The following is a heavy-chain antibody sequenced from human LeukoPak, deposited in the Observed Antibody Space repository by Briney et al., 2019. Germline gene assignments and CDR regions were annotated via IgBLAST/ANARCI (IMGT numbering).Heavy chain of an antibody. D-gene: IGHD5-24*01. V-gene: IGHV1-69*05. CDR2: IIPIFGTA. CDR1: VGTFSSYA. CDR3: ASASPGRDGYNYWFDP. J-gene: IGHJ5*02. Sequence: ASVKVSCKASVGTFSSYAISWVRQAPGQGLEWMGGIIPIFGTANYAQKFQGRVTITTDESTSTAYMELSSLRSEDTAVYYCASASPGRDGYNYWFDPWGQGTLVTVSS.